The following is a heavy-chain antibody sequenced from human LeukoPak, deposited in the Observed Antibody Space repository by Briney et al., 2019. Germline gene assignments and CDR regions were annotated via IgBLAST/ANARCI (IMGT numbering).Heavy chain of an antibody. CDR1: GYTFTCYY. V-gene: IGHV1-2*06. CDR2: INPNSGGT. Sequence: ASVTDSCKASGYTFTCYYMHGVRQAPGQGREWMGRINPNSGGTNYAQKFQGRVTLTRDTSISTAYMELSRLRSADTAVYYCARDGVFIVEATTGYYYCMDVWGQGTTVTVSS. CDR3: ARDGVFIVEATTGYYYCMDV. J-gene: IGHJ6*02. D-gene: IGHD1-26*01.